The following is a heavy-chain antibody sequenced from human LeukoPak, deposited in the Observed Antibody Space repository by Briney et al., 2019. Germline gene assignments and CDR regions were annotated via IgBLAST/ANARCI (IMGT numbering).Heavy chain of an antibody. V-gene: IGHV3-74*01. CDR2: INGDESST. Sequence: GGSLRLSCAGSGFTFSNYWMHWVRQAPGKGLMWVSRINGDESSTTYADSVKGRFTVSRDNAKNTVYLQMNSLRADDTAVYFCARGLGGTGSPAWGQGTLVTVSS. CDR3: ARGLGGTGSPA. CDR1: GFTFSNYW. D-gene: IGHD1-7*01. J-gene: IGHJ5*02.